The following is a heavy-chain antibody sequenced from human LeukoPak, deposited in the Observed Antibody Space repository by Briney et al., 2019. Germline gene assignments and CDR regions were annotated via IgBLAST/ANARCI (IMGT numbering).Heavy chain of an antibody. D-gene: IGHD3-9*01. CDR3: ARGRYDILTGYYRSHNWFDP. V-gene: IGHV4-34*01. CDR1: GGSFSGYY. Sequence: PSETLSLTCAVYGGSFSGYYRSWIRQPPGKGLEWIGEINHSGSTNYNPSLKSRVTISVDTSKNQFSLKLSSVTAADTAVYYCARGRYDILTGYYRSHNWFDPWGQGTLVTVSS. CDR2: INHSGST. J-gene: IGHJ5*02.